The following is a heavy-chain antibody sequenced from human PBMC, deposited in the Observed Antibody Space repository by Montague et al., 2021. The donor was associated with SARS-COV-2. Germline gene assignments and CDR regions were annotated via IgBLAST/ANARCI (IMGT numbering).Heavy chain of an antibody. V-gene: IGHV4-59*01. CDR1: GGSISSYY. D-gene: IGHD1-1*01. CDR2: IYYTGST. Sequence: SETLSLTCTVSGGSISSYYWSWIRQPPGKGLEWIGYIYYTGSTKYNPSLKSRVTMSLDRPTNRFSLRLNSVTAADTAMHYCARAQNTCFIANCVNYFDFWGLGAQVTVSS. CDR3: ARAQNTCFIANCVNYFDF. J-gene: IGHJ4*02.